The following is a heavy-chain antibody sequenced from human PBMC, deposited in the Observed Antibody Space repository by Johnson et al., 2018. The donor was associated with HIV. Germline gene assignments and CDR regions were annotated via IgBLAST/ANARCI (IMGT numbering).Heavy chain of an antibody. CDR1: GFTFSSYA. CDR3: TTDLQQLVSEDAFDI. J-gene: IGHJ3*02. V-gene: IGHV3-30-3*01. D-gene: IGHD6-6*01. CDR2: ISYDGSNK. Sequence: QVQLVESGGGVVQPGRSLRLSCAASGFTFSSYAMHWVRQAPGQGLEWVAVISYDGSNKYYADSVTGRLTISRDNSKNTLYLQMNSLRTEDTAVYYCTTDLQQLVSEDAFDIWGQGTMVTVSS.